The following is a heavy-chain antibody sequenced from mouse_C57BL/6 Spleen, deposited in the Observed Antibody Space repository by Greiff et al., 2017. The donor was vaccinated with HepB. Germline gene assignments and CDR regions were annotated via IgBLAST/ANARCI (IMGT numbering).Heavy chain of an antibody. CDR1: GFTFSDYG. Sequence: EVKLMESGGGLVKPGGSLKLSCAASGFTFSDYGMHWVRQAPEKGLEWVAYISSGSSTIYYADTVKGRFTISRDNAKNTLFLQMTSLRSEDTAMYYCARSVMLPYYAMDYWGQGTSVTVSS. CDR3: ARSVMLPYYAMDY. CDR2: ISSGSSTI. V-gene: IGHV5-17*01. J-gene: IGHJ4*01.